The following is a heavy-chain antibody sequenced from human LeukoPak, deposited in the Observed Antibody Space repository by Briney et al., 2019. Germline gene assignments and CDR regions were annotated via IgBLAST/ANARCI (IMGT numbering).Heavy chain of an antibody. V-gene: IGHV3-7*01. Sequence: PGGSLRLSCAASGFTFSSYWMSWVRQAPGKGLEWVANIKQDGSEKYYVDSVKSRFTISRDNAKNSLYLQMNSLRAEDTAVYYCARYIVQDAFDIWGQGTMVTVSS. CDR1: GFTFSSYW. CDR2: IKQDGSEK. D-gene: IGHD2/OR15-2a*01. CDR3: ARYIVQDAFDI. J-gene: IGHJ3*02.